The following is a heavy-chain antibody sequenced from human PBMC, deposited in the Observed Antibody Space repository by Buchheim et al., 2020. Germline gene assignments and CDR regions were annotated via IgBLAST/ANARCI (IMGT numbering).Heavy chain of an antibody. CDR3: ARDYSSGWLYGPGYYYYGMDV. CDR2: INPSGGST. Sequence: QVQLVQSGAEVKKPGASVKVSCKASGYTFTSYYMHWVRQAPGQGLEWMGIINPSGGSTSYAQKFQGRVTMTRDTSTSTGYMELSSLRSEDTAVYYCARDYSSGWLYGPGYYYYGMDVWGQGTT. V-gene: IGHV1-46*01. CDR1: GYTFTSYY. D-gene: IGHD6-19*01. J-gene: IGHJ6*02.